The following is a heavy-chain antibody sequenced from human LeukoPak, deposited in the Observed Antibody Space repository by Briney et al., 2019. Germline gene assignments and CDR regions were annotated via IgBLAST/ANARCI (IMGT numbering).Heavy chain of an antibody. Sequence: SVKVSCKASGGTFSSYAISWVRQAPGQGLEWMGGIIPIFGTANYAQKFQGRVTITADESTSTAYMELSSLRSEDTAVYYCARAGVWDYSDSSGYHNAAFDIWGQGTMVTVSS. D-gene: IGHD3-22*01. CDR3: ARAGVWDYSDSSGYHNAAFDI. CDR1: GGTFSSYA. V-gene: IGHV1-69*13. CDR2: IIPIFGTA. J-gene: IGHJ3*02.